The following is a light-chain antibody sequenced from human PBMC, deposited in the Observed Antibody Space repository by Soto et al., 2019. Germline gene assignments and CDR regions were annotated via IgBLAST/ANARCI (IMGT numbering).Light chain of an antibody. CDR2: GAS. CDR1: PSVSSSY. V-gene: IGKV3D-20*02. Sequence: EIVLTQSPGTLSLSPGERATLSCRATPSVSSSYLAWYQQKPGQAPRLLIYGASSRATGIPDRFSGSGSGTDFTLTISRLEPEDFAVYYCQQRNNWPPGITFGQGTRLEIK. J-gene: IGKJ5*01. CDR3: QQRNNWPPGIT.